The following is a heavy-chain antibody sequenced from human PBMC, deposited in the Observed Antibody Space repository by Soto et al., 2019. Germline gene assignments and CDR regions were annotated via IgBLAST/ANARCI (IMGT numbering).Heavy chain of an antibody. V-gene: IGHV1-58*01. CDR3: AAVPHIVVVTATPYFDY. CDR1: GFTFTSSA. D-gene: IGHD2-21*02. Sequence: SVKVSCKASGFTFTSSAVQWVLQARGQRLEWIGWIVVGSGNTNYAQKFQERVTITRDMSTSTAYMELSSLRSEDTAVYYCAAVPHIVVVTATPYFDYWGQGTLVTVSS. CDR2: IVVGSGNT. J-gene: IGHJ4*02.